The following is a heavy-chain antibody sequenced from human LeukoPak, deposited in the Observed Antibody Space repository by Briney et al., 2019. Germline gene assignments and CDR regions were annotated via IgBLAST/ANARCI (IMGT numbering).Heavy chain of an antibody. Sequence: PRGSLRLSCAASGFTFSSYWMHWIRQAPGKGLVWVSRIHSDGIGTSYADSVRGRFTISRDNAKNTLYLQMNSLRAEDTAVYYCARDQGSFDYWSQGPLVTVSS. V-gene: IGHV3-74*01. J-gene: IGHJ4*02. CDR3: ARDQGSFDY. CDR2: IHSDGIGT. CDR1: GFTFSSYW.